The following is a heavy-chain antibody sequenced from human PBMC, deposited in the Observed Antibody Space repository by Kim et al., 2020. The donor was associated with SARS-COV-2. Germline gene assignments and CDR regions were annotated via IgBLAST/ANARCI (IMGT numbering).Heavy chain of an antibody. CDR3: ARENVVSVVVINYYYGMDV. V-gene: IGHV1-46*01. J-gene: IGHJ6*04. Sequence: ASVKVSCKASGYTFTSYYMHWVRQAPGQGLEWMGIINPSGGSTSYAQKFRGRVTMTRDTSTSTVYMELSSLISEDTAVYYCARENVVSVVVINYYYGMDVWGKGTTVTVSS. D-gene: IGHD3-22*01. CDR1: GYTFTSYY. CDR2: INPSGGST.